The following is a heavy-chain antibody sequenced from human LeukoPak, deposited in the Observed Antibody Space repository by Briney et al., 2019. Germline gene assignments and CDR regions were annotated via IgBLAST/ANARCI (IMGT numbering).Heavy chain of an antibody. Sequence: PSETLSLTCTVSGGSISSYYWNWIRQPPGKGLEWIGYIYYSGITNYNPSLKSRVTISVDTSKSQFSLKLSSVTAADTAVYYCARRCCSGYYFRCYFDYWGQGTLVTVSS. CDR2: IYYSGIT. D-gene: IGHD3-22*01. CDR3: ARRCCSGYYFRCYFDY. J-gene: IGHJ4*02. V-gene: IGHV4-59*01. CDR1: GGSISSYY.